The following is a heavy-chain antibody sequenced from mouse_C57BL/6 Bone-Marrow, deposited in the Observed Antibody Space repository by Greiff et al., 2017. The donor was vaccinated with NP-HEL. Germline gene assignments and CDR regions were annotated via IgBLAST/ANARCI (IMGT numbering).Heavy chain of an antibody. V-gene: IGHV5-17*01. J-gene: IGHJ3*01. Sequence: EVKLVESGGGLVKPGGSLKLSCAASGFTFSDYGMHWVRQAPEKGLEWVAYISSGSSTIYSADTVKGRFTISRDNAKNTLCLQMTGLRSEDTAMYYCARDYDFAYWGQGTLVTVST. CDR1: GFTFSDYG. CDR3: ARDYDFAY. D-gene: IGHD2-4*01. CDR2: ISSGSSTI.